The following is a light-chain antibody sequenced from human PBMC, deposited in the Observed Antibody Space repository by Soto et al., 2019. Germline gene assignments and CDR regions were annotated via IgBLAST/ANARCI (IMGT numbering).Light chain of an antibody. V-gene: IGKV4-1*01. J-gene: IGKJ1*01. CDR1: QSIVNSSNNKNY. Sequence: DIVMTQSPDSLAVSLGERATINCKSSQSIVNSSNNKNYLVWYQQKPGQPPKLLIYWASTRQSGVPDRFSGSGSGTDFTLTINNLQAEDVAVYYCQQFYRTPPWTFGQGTKGDNK. CDR2: WAS. CDR3: QQFYRTPPWT.